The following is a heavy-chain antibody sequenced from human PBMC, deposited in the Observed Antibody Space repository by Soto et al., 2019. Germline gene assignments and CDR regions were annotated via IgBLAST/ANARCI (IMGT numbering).Heavy chain of an antibody. CDR1: GGSISSGGYY. D-gene: IGHD1-1*01. Sequence: PSEALSLTCTVPGGSISSGGYYWSWIRQHPGKGLEWIGYIYYSGSTYYNPSLKSRVTISVDTSKNQFSLKLSSVTAADTAVYYCARGKQHASYNWFDPWGQGTLVTVSS. V-gene: IGHV4-31*03. CDR2: IYYSGST. J-gene: IGHJ5*02. CDR3: ARGKQHASYNWFDP.